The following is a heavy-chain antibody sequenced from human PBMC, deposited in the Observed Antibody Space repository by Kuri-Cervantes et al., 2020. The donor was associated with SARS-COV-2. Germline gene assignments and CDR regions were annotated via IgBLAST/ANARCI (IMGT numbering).Heavy chain of an antibody. J-gene: IGHJ4*02. CDR2: ISGSGGST. Sequence: GESLKISCAASGFTFSSYARSWVRQAPGKGLEWVSAISGSGGSTYYADSVKGRFTISRDNSKNTLYLQMNSLRAEDTAVYYCAIAAAEFFDYWGQGTLVTVSS. CDR1: GFTFSSYA. CDR3: AIAAAEFFDY. V-gene: IGHV3-23*01. D-gene: IGHD6-13*01.